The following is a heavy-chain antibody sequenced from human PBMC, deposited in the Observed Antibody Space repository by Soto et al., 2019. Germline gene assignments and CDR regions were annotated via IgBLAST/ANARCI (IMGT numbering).Heavy chain of an antibody. J-gene: IGHJ6*03. CDR2: TYYRSKWYN. Sequence: SQTLSLTCAISGDSVSSNSAAWNWIRQSPSRGLEWLGRTYYRSKWYNDYAVSVKSRITINPDTSKNQFSLQLNSVTPEDTAVYYCARAHREDQLLSPYYYYFMDVWGKGTSVTVSS. D-gene: IGHD2-2*01. CDR3: ARAHREDQLLSPYYYYFMDV. CDR1: GDSVSSNSAA. V-gene: IGHV6-1*01.